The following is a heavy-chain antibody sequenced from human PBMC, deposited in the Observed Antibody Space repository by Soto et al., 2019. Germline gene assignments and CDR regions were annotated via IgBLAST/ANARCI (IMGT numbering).Heavy chain of an antibody. Sequence: QVQLVESGGGVVQPGRSLRLSCAASGFTFSTYAMHWVRQAPGKGLAWVAVISYDGSKKYYADSVKGRFTISRDNSKNTLYLQMNSLRAEDTAVYYCARDRGYYDSSGYSENGFDPWGQGTLVTVSS. CDR3: ARDRGYYDSSGYSENGFDP. J-gene: IGHJ5*02. CDR1: GFTFSTYA. V-gene: IGHV3-30-3*01. CDR2: ISYDGSKK. D-gene: IGHD3-22*01.